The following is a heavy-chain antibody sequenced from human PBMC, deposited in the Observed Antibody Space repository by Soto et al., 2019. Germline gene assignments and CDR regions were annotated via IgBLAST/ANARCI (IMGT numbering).Heavy chain of an antibody. CDR2: IIPIFGTA. V-gene: IGHV1-69*06. J-gene: IGHJ5*02. D-gene: IGHD3-3*01. CDR1: GGTFSSYA. CDR3: ARGQKYYDFWSGYRPDWFDP. Sequence: KVSCKASGGTFSSYAISWVRQAPGQGLEWMGGIIPIFGTANYAQKFQGRVTITADKSTSTAYMELSSLRSEDTAVYYCARGQKYYDFWSGYRPDWFDPWGQGTLVTVSS.